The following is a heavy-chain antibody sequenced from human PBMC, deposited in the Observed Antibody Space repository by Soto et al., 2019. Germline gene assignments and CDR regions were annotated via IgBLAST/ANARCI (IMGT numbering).Heavy chain of an antibody. CDR1: GYSFTSYW. CDR3: AGGGVRGVITRTRDYYGMDV. Sequence: PGESLKISCKGSGYSFTSYWIGWVRQMPGKGLEWMGIIYPGDSDISYSPSFQGQVTISADKSISTAYLQWSSLKASDTAMYYCAGGGVRGVITRTRDYYGMDVWGQGTTVTVSS. J-gene: IGHJ6*02. D-gene: IGHD3-10*01. V-gene: IGHV5-51*01. CDR2: IYPGDSDI.